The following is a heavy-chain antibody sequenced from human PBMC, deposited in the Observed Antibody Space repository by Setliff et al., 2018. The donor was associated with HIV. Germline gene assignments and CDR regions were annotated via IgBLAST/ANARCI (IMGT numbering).Heavy chain of an antibody. CDR2: ISYDGSNK. J-gene: IGHJ6*03. V-gene: IGHV3-30*02. D-gene: IGHD3-22*01. Sequence: PGGSLRLSCAASGFTFSHYAMHWVRQAPGKGLEWVALISYDGSNKYYADSVKGRFTISRDDSENMLYLQMNSLRAEDTAVYYCARVGYYDSSGYYYGHYYYYYMDVWGKGTTVTVSS. CDR3: ARVGYYDSSGYYYGHYYYYYMDV. CDR1: GFTFSHYA.